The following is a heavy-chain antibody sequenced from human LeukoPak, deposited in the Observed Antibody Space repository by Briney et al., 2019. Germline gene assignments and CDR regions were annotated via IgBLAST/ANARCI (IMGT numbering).Heavy chain of an antibody. D-gene: IGHD2-2*01. CDR2: MNPNSGNT. CDR3: ARVEVYCSSTSCYLGYNWFDP. J-gene: IGHJ5*02. Sequence: GASVKVSCKASGYTFTSYDTNWVRQATGQGLEWMGWMNPNSGNTGYAQKFQGRVTMTRNTSISTAYMELSSLRSEDTAVYYCARVEVYCSSTSCYLGYNWFDPWGQGTLVTVSS. V-gene: IGHV1-8*01. CDR1: GYTFTSYD.